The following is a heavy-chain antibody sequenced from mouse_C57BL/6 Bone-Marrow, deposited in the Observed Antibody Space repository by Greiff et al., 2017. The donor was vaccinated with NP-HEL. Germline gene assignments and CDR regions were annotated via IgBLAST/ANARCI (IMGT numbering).Heavy chain of an antibody. D-gene: IGHD1-1*01. V-gene: IGHV1-76*01. J-gene: IGHJ2*01. CDR3: ARRGYYYGSSHGYYFDY. CDR2: IYPGSGNT. CDR1: GYTFTDYY. Sequence: QVQLQQSGAELVRPGASVKLSCKASGYTFTDYYINWVKQRPGQGLEWIARIYPGSGNTYYNEKFKGKATLTAEKSSSTAYMQLSSLTSEDSAVYFCARRGYYYGSSHGYYFDYWGQGTTLTVSS.